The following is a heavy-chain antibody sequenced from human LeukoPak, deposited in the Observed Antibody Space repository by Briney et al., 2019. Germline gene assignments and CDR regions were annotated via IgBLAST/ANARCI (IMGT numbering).Heavy chain of an antibody. J-gene: IGHJ4*02. Sequence: GGSLRLSCAASGFTFSSNWMSWVRQAPGRGLEWVANIKPDGSEKYYVDSVKGRFTISRDNAKNSLYPQMNSLRAEDTAVYYCARDKNWALDYWGQGTLVTVSS. V-gene: IGHV3-7*05. CDR3: ARDKNWALDY. CDR2: IKPDGSEK. CDR1: GFTFSSNW. D-gene: IGHD7-27*01.